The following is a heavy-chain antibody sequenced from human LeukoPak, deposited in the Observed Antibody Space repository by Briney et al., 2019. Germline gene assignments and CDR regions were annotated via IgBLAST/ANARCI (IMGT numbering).Heavy chain of an antibody. CDR2: ISGSGGST. V-gene: IGHV3-23*01. D-gene: IGHD3-22*01. CDR3: AKEMVTMIVVGPEI. Sequence: PGGSLRLSCAASGFTFSGSAMHWVRQAPGKGLEWVSAISGSGGSTYYADSVKGRFTIARDNSKNTLYLQMNSLRAEDTAVYYCAKEMVTMIVVGPEIWGQGTMVTVSS. CDR1: GFTFSGSA. J-gene: IGHJ3*02.